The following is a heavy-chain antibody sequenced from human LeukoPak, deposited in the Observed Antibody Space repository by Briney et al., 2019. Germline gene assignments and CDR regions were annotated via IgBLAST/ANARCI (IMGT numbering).Heavy chain of an antibody. CDR3: ARSGLATCHY. V-gene: IGHV3-NL1*01. D-gene: IGHD3-10*01. CDR1: GFTFSSYG. CDR2: INNGAGAT. J-gene: IGHJ4*02. Sequence: PGGSLRLSCAASGFTFSSYGMHWVRQAPGKGLEWVSSINNGAGATFFADSVKGRFTISRDDSRGMVYLQMNSLTAEDTAVYYCARSGLATCHYWGQGTLVTVSS.